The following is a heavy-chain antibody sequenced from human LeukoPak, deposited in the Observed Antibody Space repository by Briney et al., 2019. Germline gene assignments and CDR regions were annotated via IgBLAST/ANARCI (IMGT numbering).Heavy chain of an antibody. CDR2: ISYDGSNK. J-gene: IGHJ4*02. V-gene: IGHV3-30-3*01. Sequence: GGSPRPSCAAAGFSFSCYAMGWGRPAPGKGGVWVAVISYDGSNKYYADSVKGRFTISRDNSKNTLYLQMNSLRAEDTAVYYCARGPGSSSYYFDYWGQGTLVTVSS. CDR3: ARGPGSSSYYFDY. D-gene: IGHD6-13*01. CDR1: GFSFSCYA.